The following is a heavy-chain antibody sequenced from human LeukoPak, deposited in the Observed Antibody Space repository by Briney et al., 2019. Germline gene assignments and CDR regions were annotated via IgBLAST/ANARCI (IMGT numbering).Heavy chain of an antibody. D-gene: IGHD2-2*01. CDR1: GGSICSSSYY. CDR2: IYYSGST. Sequence: SETLSLTCTVSGGSICSSSYYWGWIRQPPGEGLEWIGSIYYSGSTYYNPSLKSRVTISVDTSKNQFSLKLSSVTAADTAVYYCARPPAGEYQLLSAFDIWGQGTMVTVSS. CDR3: ARPPAGEYQLLSAFDI. J-gene: IGHJ3*02. V-gene: IGHV4-39*01.